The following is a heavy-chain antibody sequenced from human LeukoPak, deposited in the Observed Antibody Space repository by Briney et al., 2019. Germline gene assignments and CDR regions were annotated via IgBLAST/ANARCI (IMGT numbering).Heavy chain of an antibody. CDR3: ARHVKGYYYYYMDV. CDR1: GGSFSGYY. Sequence: SETLSLTCAVYGGSFSGYYWSWIRQPPGKGLEWIGEINHSGSTNYNPSLKSRVTISVDTSKNQFSLKLSSVTAADTAVHYCARHVKGYYYYYMDVWGKGTTVTISS. V-gene: IGHV4-34*01. CDR2: INHSGST. J-gene: IGHJ6*03. D-gene: IGHD3-10*02.